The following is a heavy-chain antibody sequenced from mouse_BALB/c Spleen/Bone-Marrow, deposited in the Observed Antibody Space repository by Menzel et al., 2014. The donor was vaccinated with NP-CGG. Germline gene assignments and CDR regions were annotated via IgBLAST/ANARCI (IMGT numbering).Heavy chain of an antibody. D-gene: IGHD1-1*01. V-gene: IGHV14-3*02. CDR1: GFNIKDTY. Sequence: VQLQQSGAELVKPGASVKLSRTASGFNIKDTYMHWVKQRPEQGLEWIGRIDPANGNTKYDPKFQGKATITADTSSNTAYLQLSSLTAEDTAVYDCVRSREYYFDYWGQGTTLTVSS. CDR3: VRSREYYFDY. J-gene: IGHJ2*01. CDR2: IDPANGNT.